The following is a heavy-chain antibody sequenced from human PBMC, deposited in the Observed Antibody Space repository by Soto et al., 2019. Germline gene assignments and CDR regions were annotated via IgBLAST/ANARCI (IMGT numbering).Heavy chain of an antibody. CDR1: GYNFSPFW. V-gene: IGHV3-74*03. Sequence: EVQLVESGGGLVQPGESLRLSCEASGYNFSPFWMHWVRQAPGKGLVWVSHMNSDGSTKAYADSVKGRFTISRDNAKNTLFLQMSSLKAEDTAVYYWVRDRGYPDSFDVWGRGTMVTVSS. CDR2: MNSDGSTK. J-gene: IGHJ3*01. D-gene: IGHD3-10*01. CDR3: VRDRGYPDSFDV.